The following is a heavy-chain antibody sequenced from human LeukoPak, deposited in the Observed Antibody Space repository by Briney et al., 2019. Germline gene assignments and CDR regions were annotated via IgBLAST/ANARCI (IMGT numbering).Heavy chain of an antibody. J-gene: IGHJ4*02. V-gene: IGHV4-39*01. CDR3: ASRSDIVLMVYAMPSVYFDY. CDR2: IYYSGST. D-gene: IGHD2-8*01. Sequence: SETLSLTCTVSGGSISSSSYYWGWIRQPPGKGLEWIGSIYYSGSTYYNPSLKSRVTISVDTSKNQFSLKLSSVTAADTAVYYCASRSDIVLMVYAMPSVYFDYWGQGTLVTVSS. CDR1: GGSISSSSYY.